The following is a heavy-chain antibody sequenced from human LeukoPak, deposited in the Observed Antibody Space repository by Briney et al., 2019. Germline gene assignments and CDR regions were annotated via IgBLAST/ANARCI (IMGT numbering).Heavy chain of an antibody. V-gene: IGHV3-21*01. CDR2: THSSSGSI. Sequence: KTGGSRSLACAASGSNFTNNNMNWDRQAPGKGLEWVSSTHSSSGSIYYADSLKGRFTISRDNAKNSLYLQMNSLRAEDTAVYYCARDLAWDAFDIWGGRTIITVSS. CDR3: ARDLAWDAFDI. CDR1: GSNFTNNN. D-gene: IGHD3-3*02. J-gene: IGHJ3*02.